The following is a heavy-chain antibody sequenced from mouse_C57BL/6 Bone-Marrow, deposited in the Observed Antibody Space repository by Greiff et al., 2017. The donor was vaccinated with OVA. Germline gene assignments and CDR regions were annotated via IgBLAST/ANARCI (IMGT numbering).Heavy chain of an antibody. CDR2: IRNKANNHAT. D-gene: IGHD2-1*01. CDR1: GFTFSDAW. J-gene: IGHJ4*01. CDR3: TGVTTSCYYAMDY. Sequence: EVQLVESGGGLVQPGGSMKLSCAASGFTFSDAWMDWVRQSPEKGLEWVAEIRNKANNHATYYAESVKGRFTISRDDSKSSVYLQMNSLRAEDTGIYYCTGVTTSCYYAMDYWGQGTSVTVSS. V-gene: IGHV6-6*01.